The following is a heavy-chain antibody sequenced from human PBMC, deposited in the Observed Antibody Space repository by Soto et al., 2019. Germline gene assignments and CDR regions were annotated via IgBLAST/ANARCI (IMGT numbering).Heavy chain of an antibody. J-gene: IGHJ3*02. V-gene: IGHV3-23*01. D-gene: IGHD3-22*01. CDR2: VSGSGTTT. CDR1: GFTFRSYT. Sequence: PGGSLRLSCAASGFTFRSYTMTWVRQAPGKGLEWVSAVSGSGTTTYYADSVRGRFTISRDNSKNTLYLQMNSLRAEDTVVYYCAKGEGDYYYGSTGYYYANFCFDMWGQGTMVTVSS. CDR3: AKGEGDYYYGSTGYYYANFCFDM.